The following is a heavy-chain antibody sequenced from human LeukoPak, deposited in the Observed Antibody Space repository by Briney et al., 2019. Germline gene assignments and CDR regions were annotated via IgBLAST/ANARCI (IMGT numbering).Heavy chain of an antibody. Sequence: GGSLRLSCAASGFTFSSYWMYWVRQAPGKGLEWVSAISGSGGSTYYADSVKGRFTISRDYSKNTLYLQMNSLRAEDTAVYYCAKVGLPVITTRNWFDPWGQGTLVTVSS. J-gene: IGHJ5*02. V-gene: IGHV3-23*01. CDR3: AKVGLPVITTRNWFDP. D-gene: IGHD3-22*01. CDR1: GFTFSSYW. CDR2: ISGSGGST.